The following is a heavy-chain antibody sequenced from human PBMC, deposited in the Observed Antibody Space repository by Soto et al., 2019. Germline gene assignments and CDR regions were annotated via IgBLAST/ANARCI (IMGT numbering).Heavy chain of an antibody. Sequence: QVQLVESGGGVVQPGTSLRLSCAASGFTFSRYGMHWVRQAPGKGLEWVALIWHDGIRKVYVDSVKGRFTISRDNSKNTLDLQMNSLRAEDTAVYYCARDDDYEANAFDHWGPGTLVTVSS. CDR2: IWHDGIRK. V-gene: IGHV3-33*01. D-gene: IGHD3-22*01. J-gene: IGHJ4*02. CDR3: ARDDDYEANAFDH. CDR1: GFTFSRYG.